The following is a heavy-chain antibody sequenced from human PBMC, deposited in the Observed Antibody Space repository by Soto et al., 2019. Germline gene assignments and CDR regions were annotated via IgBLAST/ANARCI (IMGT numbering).Heavy chain of an antibody. V-gene: IGHV3-33*01. Sequence: QVQLVESGGGVVQPGRSLRLSCAASGFTFSSYGMHWVRQAPGKGLEWVAVIWYDGSNKYYADSVKGRFTISRDNSKNTLYLQMNSLRAEDTAVYYCARDWSGYSGYTDAWGKGTTVTVSS. J-gene: IGHJ6*03. D-gene: IGHD5-12*01. CDR3: ARDWSGYSGYTDA. CDR1: GFTFSSYG. CDR2: IWYDGSNK.